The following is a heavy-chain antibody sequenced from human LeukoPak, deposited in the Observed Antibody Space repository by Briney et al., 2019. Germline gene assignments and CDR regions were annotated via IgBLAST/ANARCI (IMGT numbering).Heavy chain of an antibody. Sequence: SETLSLTCTVAGGSISSGSYYWSWIRQPAGKGLEWIGRIYTSGSTNYNPSLKSRVTISVDKSKNQFSLKLSSVTAADTAVYYCARGGLKRGGGDFDYWGQGTLVTVSS. D-gene: IGHD3-16*01. CDR3: ARGGLKRGGGDFDY. CDR2: IYTSGST. J-gene: IGHJ4*02. CDR1: GGSISSGSYY. V-gene: IGHV4-61*02.